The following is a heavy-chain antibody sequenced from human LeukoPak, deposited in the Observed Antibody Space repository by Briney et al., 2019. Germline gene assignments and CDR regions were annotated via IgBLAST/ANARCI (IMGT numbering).Heavy chain of an antibody. D-gene: IGHD3-3*01. J-gene: IGHJ6*03. V-gene: IGHV1-8*03. Sequence: GASVKVSCKASGYTFTSYDINWGRQATGQGLEWMGWMNPNSGNTGYAQKFQGRGTITRNTSISTAYMELSSLRSEDTAVYYCARGKQKVLRFLERMGMDYYYYMDVWGKGTTVTVSS. CDR2: MNPNSGNT. CDR1: GYTFTSYD. CDR3: ARGKQKVLRFLERMGMDYYYYMDV.